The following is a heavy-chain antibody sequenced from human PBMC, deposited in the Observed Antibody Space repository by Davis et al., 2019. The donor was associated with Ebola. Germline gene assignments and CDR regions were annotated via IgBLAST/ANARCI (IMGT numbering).Heavy chain of an antibody. CDR2: IYPGDSDT. V-gene: IGHV5-51*01. CDR1: GYSFTSYW. D-gene: IGHD2-2*01. J-gene: IGHJ6*02. Sequence: GESLKISCKGSGYSFTSYWIGWVRQMPGKGLEWMGIIYPGDSDTRYSPSFQDHVTISADKSISTAYLQWSSLKASDTAMYYCASGDCSSTSCPSGYYYYGMDVWGQGTTVTVSS. CDR3: ASGDCSSTSCPSGYYYYGMDV.